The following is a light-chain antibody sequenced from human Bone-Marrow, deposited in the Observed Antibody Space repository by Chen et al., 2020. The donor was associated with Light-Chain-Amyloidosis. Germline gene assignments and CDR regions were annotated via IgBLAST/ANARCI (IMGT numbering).Light chain of an antibody. J-gene: IGKJ1*01. CDR3: HQYYTYPWT. CDR1: ESISTW. V-gene: IGKV1-5*01. Sequence: DIQLTQSPSTLSASVGDRVTITCRASESISTWLAWYQQKPGKAPKFLIYDASSLESGVPSRFSGSGSETAFTLTISSLQPDDFATYFCHQYYTYPWTFGQGATVEV. CDR2: DAS.